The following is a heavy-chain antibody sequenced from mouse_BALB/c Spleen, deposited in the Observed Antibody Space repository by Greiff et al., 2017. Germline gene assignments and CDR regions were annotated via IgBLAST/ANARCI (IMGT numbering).Heavy chain of an antibody. J-gene: IGHJ2*01. CDR2: INPSNGGT. Sequence: QVQLQQPGAELVKPGASVKLSCKASGYTFTSYYMYWVKQRPGQGLEWIGGINPSNGGTNFNEKFKSKATLTVDKSSSTAYMQLSSLTSEDSAVYYCARWHYGSSYFDYWGQGTTLTVSS. CDR3: ARWHYGSSYFDY. CDR1: GYTFTSYY. D-gene: IGHD1-1*01. V-gene: IGHV1S81*02.